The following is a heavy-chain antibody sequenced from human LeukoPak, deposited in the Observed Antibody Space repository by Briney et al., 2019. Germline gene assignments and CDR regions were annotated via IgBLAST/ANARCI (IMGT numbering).Heavy chain of an antibody. Sequence: ASVKVACKASGYTFTSYDINWVRQATGQGLEWMGWINPNSGGTNYAQKFQGWVTMTRDTSISTAYMELSRLRSDDTAVYYCASGGSIAVEDYYFDYWGQGTLVTVSS. CDR2: INPNSGGT. CDR3: ASGGSIAVEDYYFDY. V-gene: IGHV1-2*04. D-gene: IGHD6-19*01. CDR1: GYTFTSYD. J-gene: IGHJ4*02.